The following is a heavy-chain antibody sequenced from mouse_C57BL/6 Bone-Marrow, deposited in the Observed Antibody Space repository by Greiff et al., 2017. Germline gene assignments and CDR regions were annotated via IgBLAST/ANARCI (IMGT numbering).Heavy chain of an antibody. D-gene: IGHD2-3*01. CDR2: ISYDGSN. Sequence: EVKVEESGPGLVKPSQSLSLTCSVTGYSITSGYYWNWIRQFPGNKLEWMGYISYDGSNNYNPSLKNRISITRDTSKNQFFLKLNSVTTEDTATYYCARGIYDGYYGAYWGQGTLVTVSA. V-gene: IGHV3-6*01. CDR1: GYSITSGYY. J-gene: IGHJ3*01. CDR3: ARGIYDGYYGAY.